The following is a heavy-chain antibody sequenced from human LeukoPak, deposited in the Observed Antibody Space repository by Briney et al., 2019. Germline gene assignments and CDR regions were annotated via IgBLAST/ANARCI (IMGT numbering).Heavy chain of an antibody. CDR3: ARLGGSGSYYPDYFDF. Sequence: SSETLSLTCTVSGGSISSYYWSWIRQPPGKGLEWIRYIYYSGSTNYNPSLKSRVTISVDTSKNQFSLKLSSVTAADTAVYYCARLGGSGSYYPDYFDFWGQGTLVTVSS. V-gene: IGHV4-59*08. CDR1: GGSISSYY. D-gene: IGHD3-10*01. CDR2: IYYSGST. J-gene: IGHJ4*02.